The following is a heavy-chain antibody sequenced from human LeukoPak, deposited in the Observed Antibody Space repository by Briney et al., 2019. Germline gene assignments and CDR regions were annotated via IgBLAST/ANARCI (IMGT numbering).Heavy chain of an antibody. CDR1: GGSISSYY. D-gene: IGHD4-17*01. CDR2: IYYSGST. J-gene: IGHJ4*02. V-gene: IGHV4-59*12. Sequence: SETLSLTCTVSGGSISSYYWSWIRQPPGKGLEWIGYIYYSGSTNYDPSLKSRVTISVDTSKNQFSLKLSSVTAADTAVYYCARGQGRAKSDYGYWGQGTLVTVSS. CDR3: ARGQGRAKSDYGY.